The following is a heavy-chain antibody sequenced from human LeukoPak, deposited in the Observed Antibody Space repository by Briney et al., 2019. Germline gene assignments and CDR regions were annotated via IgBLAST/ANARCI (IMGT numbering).Heavy chain of an antibody. D-gene: IGHD3-22*01. Sequence: ASVKVSCKASGYTFTGHYMHWVRQAPGQGLEWMGWINPNSGGTNYAQKFQGRVTMTRDTSISTAYMELSRLRSDDTAVYYCAREDLYYYDSSGSEYFQHWGQGTLVTVSS. CDR1: GYTFTGHY. CDR3: AREDLYYYDSSGSEYFQH. CDR2: INPNSGGT. J-gene: IGHJ1*01. V-gene: IGHV1-2*02.